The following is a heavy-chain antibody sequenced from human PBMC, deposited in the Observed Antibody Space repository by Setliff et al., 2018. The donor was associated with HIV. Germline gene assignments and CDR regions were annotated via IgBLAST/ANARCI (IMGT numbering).Heavy chain of an antibody. D-gene: IGHD1-7*01. CDR2: IWYDESHK. J-gene: IGHJ4*02. Sequence: LRLSCAGYGLTFNSYGMHWVRQAPGKGLEWLALIWYDESHKYHADSMKGRFTISRDNAKKLVYLQMNSLRVEDTAVYYCVKWNYPNSWGQGTLVTVSS. CDR1: GLTFNSYG. V-gene: IGHV3-33*03. CDR3: VKWNYPNS.